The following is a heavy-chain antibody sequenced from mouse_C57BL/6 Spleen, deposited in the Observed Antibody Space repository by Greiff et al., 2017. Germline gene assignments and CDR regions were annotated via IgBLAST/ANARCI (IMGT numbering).Heavy chain of an antibody. V-gene: IGHV1-82*01. D-gene: IGHD2-1*01. J-gene: IGHJ4*01. CDR3: AGSIYYGNYFYAMDY. Sequence: QVQLKQSGPELVKPGASVKISCKASGYAFSSSWMNWVKQRPGKGLEWIGRIYPGDGDTNYNGKFKGKATLTADKSSSTAYMQLSSLTSEDSAVYFCAGSIYYGNYFYAMDYWGQGTSVTVSS. CDR1: GYAFSSSW. CDR2: IYPGDGDT.